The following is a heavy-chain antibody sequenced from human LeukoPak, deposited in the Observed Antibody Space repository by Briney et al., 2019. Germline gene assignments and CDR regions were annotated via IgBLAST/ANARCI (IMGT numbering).Heavy chain of an antibody. Sequence: GGSLRLSCAASGFTFSDYYMSWIRQAPGKGLEWVSYISSGSTIYYADSVKGRFTISRDNAKNSLYLQMNSLRAEDTAVYYCARISGSYSVDYWGQGTLVTVSS. J-gene: IGHJ4*02. CDR1: GFTFSDYY. D-gene: IGHD1-26*01. CDR2: ISSGSTI. CDR3: ARISGSYSVDY. V-gene: IGHV3-11*01.